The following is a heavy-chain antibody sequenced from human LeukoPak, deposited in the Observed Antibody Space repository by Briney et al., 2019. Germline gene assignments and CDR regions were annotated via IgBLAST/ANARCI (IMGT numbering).Heavy chain of an antibody. J-gene: IGHJ5*02. CDR3: ARDNSVGDTAWWFDP. V-gene: IGHV1-46*01. CDR1: GYTFTNYY. CDR2: INPSDGKT. D-gene: IGHD1-26*01. Sequence: ASVTVSCKASGYTFTNYYMHWVRQAPGQGLEWMGIINPSDGKTSYAQKFQGRLSLTRDMSTSTDYMELSSLRSEDTAVYYCARDNSVGDTAWWFDPWGQGTLVTVSS.